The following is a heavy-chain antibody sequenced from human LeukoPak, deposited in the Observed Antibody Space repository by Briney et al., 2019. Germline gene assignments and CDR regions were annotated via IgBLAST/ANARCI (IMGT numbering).Heavy chain of an antibody. J-gene: IGHJ1*01. CDR1: GFTFSSYA. CDR2: ISYDGNNK. CDR3: ARVGGADCSSTSCYTRGYFQH. Sequence: GRSLRLSCAASGFTFSSYAMHWVRQAPGKGLEWVAVISYDGNNKYYADSVKGRFTISRDNSKNTLYLQMNSLRAEDTAVYYCARVGGADCSSTSCYTRGYFQHWGQGTLVTVSS. D-gene: IGHD2-2*02. V-gene: IGHV3-30-3*01.